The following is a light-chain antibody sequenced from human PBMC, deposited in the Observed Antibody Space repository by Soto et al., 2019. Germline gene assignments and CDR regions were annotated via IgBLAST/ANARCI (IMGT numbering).Light chain of an antibody. V-gene: IGLV2-14*01. Sequence: QSALTQPASVSGSPGQSITISCTGTNSDIGAYVFVSWYQQHPGKAPKLMIYEVSKRSSGVSNRFSGSKSGNTASLTISRLQAEDASDYYCSAYTTHSTVIFGGGTKLTVL. CDR1: NSDIGAYVF. CDR3: SAYTTHSTVI. CDR2: EVS. J-gene: IGLJ2*01.